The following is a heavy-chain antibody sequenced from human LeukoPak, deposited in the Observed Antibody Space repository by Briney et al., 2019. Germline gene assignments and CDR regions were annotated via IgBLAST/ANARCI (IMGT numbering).Heavy chain of an antibody. J-gene: IGHJ6*03. D-gene: IGHD6-6*01. CDR1: GYTFTGYY. V-gene: IGHV1-2*02. Sequence: GASVKVSCKASGYTFTGYYMHWVRQAPGQGLEWMGWINPNSGGTNYAQKFQGRVTMTRDTSISTAYMELSRLRSDDTAVYYCAREIAARSHYYYYYMDVWGKGTTVTVSS. CDR3: AREIAARSHYYYYYMDV. CDR2: INPNSGGT.